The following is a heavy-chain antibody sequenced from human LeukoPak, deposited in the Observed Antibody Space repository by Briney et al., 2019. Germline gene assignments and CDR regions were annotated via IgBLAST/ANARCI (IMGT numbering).Heavy chain of an antibody. V-gene: IGHV1-69*04. J-gene: IGHJ5*02. CDR3: AREGGMYYDILTGFYWFDP. CDR2: IIPILGIA. CDR1: GGTFISYA. Sequence: GASVKVSCKASGGTFISYAISWVRQAPGQGLEWMGRIIPILGIANYAQKFQGRVTITADKSTSTAYMELSSLRSEDTAVYYCAREGGMYYDILTGFYWFDPWGQGTLVTVSS. D-gene: IGHD3-9*01.